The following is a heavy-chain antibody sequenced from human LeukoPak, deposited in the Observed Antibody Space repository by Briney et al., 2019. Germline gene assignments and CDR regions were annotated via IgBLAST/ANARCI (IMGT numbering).Heavy chain of an antibody. CDR2: ISAYNGNT. D-gene: IGHD3-3*02. CDR1: GYTFTSYA. Sequence: ASVKVSCKASGYTFTSYAMNWVRQAPGQGLEWMGWISAYNGNTNYAQKLQGRVTMTTDTSTSTAYMELRSLRSDDTAVYYCARVHFSGLYRYFDLWGRGTLVTVSS. V-gene: IGHV1-18*01. J-gene: IGHJ2*01. CDR3: ARVHFSGLYRYFDL.